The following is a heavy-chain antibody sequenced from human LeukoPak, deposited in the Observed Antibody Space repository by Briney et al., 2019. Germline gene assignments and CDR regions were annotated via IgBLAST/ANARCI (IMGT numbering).Heavy chain of an antibody. CDR1: GYSISSGYY. J-gene: IGHJ3*02. CDR3: TRRGSGSPLRI. CDR2: IYSSGNT. Sequence: SATLSLTCTVSGYSISSGYYWGWIRQPPGQRLEWVGSIYSSGNTYYNPTLKSRVTISVDTSKNQFSLKLSSVTAADTAVYYCTRRGSGSPLRIWGQGTMVTVSS. D-gene: IGHD3-10*01. V-gene: IGHV4-38-2*02.